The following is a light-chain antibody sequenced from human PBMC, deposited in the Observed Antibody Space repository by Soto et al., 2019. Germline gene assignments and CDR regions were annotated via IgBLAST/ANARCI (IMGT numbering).Light chain of an antibody. V-gene: IGKV3-20*01. J-gene: IGKJ1*01. CDR2: GAS. CDR1: QSVSSSY. Sequence: EIVLTQSPGTLSLSPGERATLSCRASQSVSSSYLAWYQQKPGQAPRLLIYGASILDTGIPSRFSGSGSGTDFTLTISSLEPDDFAAYYCQQYDSSPGTFGQGTKVEIK. CDR3: QQYDSSPGT.